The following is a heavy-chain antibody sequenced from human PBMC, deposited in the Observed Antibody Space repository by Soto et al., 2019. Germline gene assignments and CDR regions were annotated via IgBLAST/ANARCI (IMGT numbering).Heavy chain of an antibody. V-gene: IGHV3-23*01. CDR3: AKRRGAGGHFDY. J-gene: IGHJ4*02. Sequence: DVQLLESGGGLVQPEGSLRLSCAASGFTFSSSAMGWVRQGPGKGLEWVAVVSIGGSTHYADSVRGRFTISRDNSKNTLSLHMTSLTAEDTAVYFCAKRRGAGGHFDYWGPGDRVTGSS. CDR2: VSIGGST. D-gene: IGHD2-15*01. CDR1: GFTFSSSA.